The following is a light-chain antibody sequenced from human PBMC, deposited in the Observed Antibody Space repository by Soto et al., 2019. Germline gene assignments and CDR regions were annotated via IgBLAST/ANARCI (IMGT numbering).Light chain of an antibody. V-gene: IGKV1-5*03. CDR3: QHYNSYSEA. J-gene: IGKJ1*01. CDR1: QSISRY. CDR2: KAS. Sequence: DIQMSQSPSSLSASVGDRVTITCLASQSISRYLNWYQQKPGKAPKLLIYKASTLKSGVPSRFSGSGSGTEFTLTISSLQPDDFATYYCQHYNSYSEAFGQGTKVDTK.